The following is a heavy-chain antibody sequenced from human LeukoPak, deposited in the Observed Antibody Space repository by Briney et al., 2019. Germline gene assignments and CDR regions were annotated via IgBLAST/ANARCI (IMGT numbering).Heavy chain of an antibody. CDR1: GYTFTSYA. CDR2: INAGNGNT. CDR3: ARVGGMIPDDAFDI. D-gene: IGHD1-14*01. J-gene: IGHJ3*02. V-gene: IGHV1-3*01. Sequence: GASVKVSCKASGYTFTSYAMHWVRQAPGQRLEWMGWINAGNGNTKYSQEFQGRVTITRDTSASTAYMELSRLRSDDTAVYYCARVGGMIPDDAFDIWGQGTMVTVSS.